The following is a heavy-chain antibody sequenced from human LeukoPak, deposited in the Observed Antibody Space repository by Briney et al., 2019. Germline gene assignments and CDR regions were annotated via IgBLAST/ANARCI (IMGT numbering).Heavy chain of an antibody. CDR1: GGSISSSNW. CDR2: IYHSGST. V-gene: IGHV4-4*02. J-gene: IGHJ4*02. D-gene: IGHD3-9*01. Sequence: PSETLSLTCAVSGGSISSSNWWSWVRQPPGKGLEWIGEIYHSGSTNYNPSLKSRVTISVDKSKNQFSLKLSSVTAADTAVYYCATGRTYYDILTGYYAISEDYWGQGTLVTVSS. CDR3: ATGRTYYDILTGYYAISEDY.